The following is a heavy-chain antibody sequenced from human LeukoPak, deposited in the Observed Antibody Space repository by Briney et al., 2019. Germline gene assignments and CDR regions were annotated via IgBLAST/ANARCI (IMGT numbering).Heavy chain of an antibody. J-gene: IGHJ3*02. Sequence: QPGGSLRLSCAASGFTVSSNYVSWVRQAPGKGLEWVSVIYSGGSTYYADSVKGRITISRDNSKNTLYLQMNSLRAEDTAVYYCARRLAAAGWALHAFDIWGQGTMVTVSS. D-gene: IGHD6-13*01. CDR1: GFTVSSNY. CDR3: ARRLAAAGWALHAFDI. V-gene: IGHV3-66*04. CDR2: IYSGGST.